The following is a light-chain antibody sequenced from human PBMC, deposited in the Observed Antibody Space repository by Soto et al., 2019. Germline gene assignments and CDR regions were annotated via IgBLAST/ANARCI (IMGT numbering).Light chain of an antibody. CDR1: SSDVGGYNY. CDR2: DVS. V-gene: IGLV2-11*01. Sequence: QSALTQPRSVSGAPGQSVTISCTGNSSDVGGYNYVSWYQQHPGKAPKLMIYDVSKRPSGVPDRFSGSKSGNTASLTISGLQAEDEADYYCCSYAGSYTWVFGGGTQLTAL. CDR3: CSYAGSYTWV. J-gene: IGLJ3*02.